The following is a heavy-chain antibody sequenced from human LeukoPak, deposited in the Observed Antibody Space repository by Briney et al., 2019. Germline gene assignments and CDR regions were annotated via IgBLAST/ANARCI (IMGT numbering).Heavy chain of an antibody. D-gene: IGHD3-9*01. CDR3: PRVTYFDWLQFSFDY. V-gene: IGHV4-4*07. CDR1: GGSISSYY. CDR2: IYTSGST. Sequence: PAETLSLTCTVSGGSISSYYWSWIRQPAGKGLEWIGRIYTSGSTNYNPSLKSRVTMSVDTSKNQFSLKLSSVTAADTAVYYCPRVTYFDWLQFSFDYWGQGTLVTASS. J-gene: IGHJ4*02.